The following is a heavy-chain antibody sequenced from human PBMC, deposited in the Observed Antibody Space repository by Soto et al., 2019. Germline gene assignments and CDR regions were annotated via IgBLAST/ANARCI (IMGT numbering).Heavy chain of an antibody. CDR1: GYSLTKYG. V-gene: IGHV1-3*01. CDR3: ARTDCSSTSCYNYYYYGMDV. D-gene: IGHD2-2*01. J-gene: IGHJ6*02. CDR2: INPGNGDT. Sequence: ASVKVSCKTSGYSLTKYGLHWVRQAPGQRLEWMGWINPGNGDTKYSQKFQGRVTITRDTSATTAYMELSSLRSEDSAVFYCARTDCSSTSCYNYYYYGMDVWGQGTTVTVSS.